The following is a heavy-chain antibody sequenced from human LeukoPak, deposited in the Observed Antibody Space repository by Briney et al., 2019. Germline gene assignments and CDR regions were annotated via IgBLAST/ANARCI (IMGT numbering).Heavy chain of an antibody. V-gene: IGHV1-46*01. CDR2: INPSGGST. D-gene: IGHD6-6*01. Sequence: ASVKVSCKASGYTFTRYGFSWVRQAPGQGLEWMGIINPSGGSTSYAQKFQGRVTMTRDTSTNTVYMELSSLRSEDTAVFYCVRGASSIAALNPFWYFDLWGRGTLVTVSS. CDR3: VRGASSIAALNPFWYFDL. J-gene: IGHJ2*01. CDR1: GYTFTRYG.